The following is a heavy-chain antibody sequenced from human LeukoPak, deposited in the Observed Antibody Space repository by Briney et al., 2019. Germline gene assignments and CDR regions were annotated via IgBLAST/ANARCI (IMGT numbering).Heavy chain of an antibody. CDR2: IKQDGSTK. J-gene: IGHJ4*02. CDR3: GRDSDGSLDY. D-gene: IGHD1-26*01. CDR1: GFTFTNSW. Sequence: PGGSLRLSCAASGFTFTNSWMAWVRQAPGKGLEWVANIKQDGSTKHYADSLKGRFTISRDNPKNSLYLQMNSLRADDTAVYCCGRDSDGSLDYWGQGILVTVAS. V-gene: IGHV3-7*01.